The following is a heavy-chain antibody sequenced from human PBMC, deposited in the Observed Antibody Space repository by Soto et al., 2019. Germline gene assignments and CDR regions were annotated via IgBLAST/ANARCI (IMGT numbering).Heavy chain of an antibody. CDR1: GVSISGPY. J-gene: IGHJ4*02. CDR2: VYYTGST. V-gene: IGHV4-59*11. D-gene: IGHD6-19*01. CDR3: ARSVAVPGAHIDY. Sequence: PSETLSLTCSVSGVSISGPYLTWIRQSPGKGLEWLGYVYYTGSTNYSPSLRSRVSTSVDTSKNEFSLRLSSVTAADTAVYFCARSVAVPGAHIDYWGQGTQVTVSS.